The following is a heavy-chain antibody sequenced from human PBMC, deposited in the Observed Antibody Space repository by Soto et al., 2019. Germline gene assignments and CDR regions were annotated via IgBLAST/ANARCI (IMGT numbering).Heavy chain of an antibody. V-gene: IGHV4-30-2*01. Sequence: SETLSLTCAVSGGSISSGGYSWSWIRQPPGKGLEWIGYIYHSGSTYYNPSLKSRVTISVDRSKNQFSLKLSSVTAADTAVYYCARLGPGSSSWYFDYWGQGTLVTVSS. CDR3: ARLGPGSSSWYFDY. CDR2: IYHSGST. D-gene: IGHD6-13*01. J-gene: IGHJ4*02. CDR1: GGSISSGGYS.